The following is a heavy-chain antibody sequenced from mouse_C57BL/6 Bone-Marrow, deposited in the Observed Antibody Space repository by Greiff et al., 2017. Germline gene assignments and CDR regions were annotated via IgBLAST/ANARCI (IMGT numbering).Heavy chain of an antibody. D-gene: IGHD2-4*01. V-gene: IGHV5-4*01. CDR2: ISDGGSYT. CDR1: GFTFSSYA. CDR3: ARDRDYDYSYAMDY. J-gene: IGHJ4*01. Sequence: EVKLEESGGGLVKPGGSLKLSCAASGFTFSSYAMSWVRQTPEKRLEWVATISDGGSYTYYPDNVKGRFTISRDNAKNNLYLQMSHLKSEDTAMYYCARDRDYDYSYAMDYWGQGTSVTVSS.